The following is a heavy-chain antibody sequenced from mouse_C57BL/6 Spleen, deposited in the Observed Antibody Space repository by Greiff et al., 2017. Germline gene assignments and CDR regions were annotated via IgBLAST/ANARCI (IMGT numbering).Heavy chain of an antibody. Sequence: ESGPELVKPGASVKISCKASGYSFTSYYIHWVKQRPGQGLEWIGWIYPGSGNTKYNEKFKGKATLTADTSSSTAYMQLSSLTSEDSAVYYCARYGSSYGYYAMDYWGQGTSVTVSS. CDR3: ARYGSSYGYYAMDY. J-gene: IGHJ4*01. V-gene: IGHV1-66*01. CDR1: GYSFTSYY. CDR2: IYPGSGNT. D-gene: IGHD1-1*01.